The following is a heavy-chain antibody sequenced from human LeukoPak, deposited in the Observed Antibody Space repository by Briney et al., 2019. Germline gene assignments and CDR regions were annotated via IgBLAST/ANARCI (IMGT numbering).Heavy chain of an antibody. V-gene: IGHV1-69*05. CDR1: GGVFTTYA. J-gene: IGHJ3*02. CDR2: IIPFLGTT. CDR3: AREDYSSGYYAFEM. D-gene: IGHD5-12*01. Sequence: SVKVSCKASGGVFTTYAISWVRQAPGQGLEWMGGIIPFLGTTNYAQKFQGRVTITTDESTAYMELSSLTSEDTAVYYCAREDYSSGYYAFEMWGQGTMVTVSS.